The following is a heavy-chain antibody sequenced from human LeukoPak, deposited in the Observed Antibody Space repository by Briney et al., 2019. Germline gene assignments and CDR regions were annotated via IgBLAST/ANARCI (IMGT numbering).Heavy chain of an antibody. V-gene: IGHV4-39*01. CDR1: GASVGSGDYF. J-gene: IGHJ3*02. D-gene: IGHD2-21*02. Sequence: SETLSLTCTVSGASVGSGDYFWGWIRQPPGKELEWIGNIHSSGRTSYNPSLGSRVTISVDTSKKQFSLKLDSVTAADTAVYYCASCFFWEYGSDPVGAFDIWGQGTLVTVSS. CDR2: IHSSGRT. CDR3: ASCFFWEYGSDPVGAFDI.